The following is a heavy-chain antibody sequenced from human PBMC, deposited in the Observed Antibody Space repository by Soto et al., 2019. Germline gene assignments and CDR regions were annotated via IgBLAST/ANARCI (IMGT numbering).Heavy chain of an antibody. D-gene: IGHD3-3*01. V-gene: IGHV1-24*01. CDR1: GYTLTELF. Sequence: WSSVKVYCKVSGYTLTELFMHCVRQAPGKGLEWMGGFDPEDGETIYAQKFQGRVTMTEDTSTDTAYMELSSLRSEDTAVYYCATGVFGLIRDYYYYMDVWGKGTTVTVSS. CDR3: ATGVFGLIRDYYYYMDV. J-gene: IGHJ6*03. CDR2: FDPEDGET.